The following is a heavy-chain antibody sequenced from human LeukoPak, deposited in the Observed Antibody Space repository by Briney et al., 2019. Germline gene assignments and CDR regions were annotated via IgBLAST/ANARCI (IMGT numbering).Heavy chain of an antibody. J-gene: IGHJ4*02. V-gene: IGHV3-23*01. CDR3: ARDYGGSSPFDY. CDR1: GFTFSSYH. D-gene: IGHD4-23*01. CDR2: TSGSGGST. Sequence: GGSLRLSCAASGFTFSSYHMSWLRRAPGQGRVWVSATSGSGGSTYYTDSVKGRFTISRDNAKNSLHLQMNSLRAEDTAVDYCARDYGGSSPFDYWGQGTLVTVSS.